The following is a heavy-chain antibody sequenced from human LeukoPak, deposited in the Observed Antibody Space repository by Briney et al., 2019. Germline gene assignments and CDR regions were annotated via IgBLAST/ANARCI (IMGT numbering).Heavy chain of an antibody. V-gene: IGHV4-61*02. CDR3: ARAPGYSSSDLDY. J-gene: IGHJ4*02. CDR2: IYTSGST. D-gene: IGHD6-13*01. Sequence: SETLSLTCTVSGGSLSSGSYYWSWIRQPVGKGLEWIGRIYTSGSTNYNPSLKSRVTISVDTSKNQFSLKLSSVTAADTAVYYCARAPGYSSSDLDYWGQGTLVTVSS. CDR1: GGSLSSGSYY.